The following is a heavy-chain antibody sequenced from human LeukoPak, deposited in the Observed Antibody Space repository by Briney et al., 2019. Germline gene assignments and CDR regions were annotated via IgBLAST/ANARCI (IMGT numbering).Heavy chain of an antibody. Sequence: PSETLTLTCTVSGASITSYYWTWIRQPPGKGLEWIGYIHYSGSTNYNPSLKSRVTISVDTSKNQFSLKLSSVTAADTAAYYCARDLRAAYWGQGTLVTVSS. CDR1: GASITSYY. CDR3: ARDLRAAY. V-gene: IGHV4-59*01. J-gene: IGHJ4*02. CDR2: IHYSGST. D-gene: IGHD3-16*01.